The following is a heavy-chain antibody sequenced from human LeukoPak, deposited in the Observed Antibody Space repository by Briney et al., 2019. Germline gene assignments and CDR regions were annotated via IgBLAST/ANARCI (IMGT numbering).Heavy chain of an antibody. CDR1: GFTFSSYA. CDR3: SKTPYYYDSSGFDP. V-gene: IGHV3-23*01. J-gene: IGHJ5*02. Sequence: GGSLRPSCAASGFTFSSYAKSWIRQAPGKGQEWVSAISGSGGSTYYADSVKGRFTISRDHSKNTLYLQMNSLRAEDTAVYFCSKTPYYYDSSGFDPWGRGTLVTVSS. CDR2: ISGSGGST. D-gene: IGHD3-22*01.